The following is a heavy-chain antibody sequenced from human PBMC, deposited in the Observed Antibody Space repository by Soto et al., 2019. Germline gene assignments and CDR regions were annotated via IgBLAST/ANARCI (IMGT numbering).Heavy chain of an antibody. CDR2: IWSDGSSK. J-gene: IGHJ4*02. CDR1: GFTFSSYG. Sequence: AGGSLRLSCAASGFTFSSYGMNWVRQAPGKGLEWVAVIWSDGSSKDYTDSVKGRFTISRDNSKNTLYLQMNSLRAEDTAVYFCARPAYCSSASCYRLDYWGQGALVTVSS. CDR3: ARPAYCSSASCYRLDY. V-gene: IGHV3-33*01. D-gene: IGHD2-2*02.